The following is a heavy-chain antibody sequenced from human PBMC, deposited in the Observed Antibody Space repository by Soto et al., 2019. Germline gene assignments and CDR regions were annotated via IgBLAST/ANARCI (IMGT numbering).Heavy chain of an antibody. J-gene: IGHJ6*02. CDR2: INSDGSST. CDR1: GFTFSTYW. Sequence: EVQLVESGGGLVQPGGSLRLSCAASGFTFSTYWIHWVRQAPGKGLVWVSRINSDGSSTNYADSVKGRFTISRDIAKNTLFLQMNSLRAEDTAVYYCARDRWGGGRDMDVWGQGTTVTVSS. D-gene: IGHD3-10*01. CDR3: ARDRWGGGRDMDV. V-gene: IGHV3-74*01.